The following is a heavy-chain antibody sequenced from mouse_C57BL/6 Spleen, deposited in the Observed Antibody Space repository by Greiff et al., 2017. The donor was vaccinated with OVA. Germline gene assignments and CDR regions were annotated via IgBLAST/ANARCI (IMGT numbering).Heavy chain of an antibody. CDR3: VRGGAEGY. CDR1: GYTFTSYW. J-gene: IGHJ2*01. V-gene: IGHV1-69*01. CDR2: IDPSDSYT. D-gene: IGHD3-3*01. Sequence: VQLQQPGAELVMPGASVKLSCKASGYTFTSYWMHWVKQRPGQGLEWIGEIDPSDSYTNYNQKFKGKSTFTVDKSSSTAYMQLSRLTSADSAGDYGVRGGAEGYWGQGTTLTVSS.